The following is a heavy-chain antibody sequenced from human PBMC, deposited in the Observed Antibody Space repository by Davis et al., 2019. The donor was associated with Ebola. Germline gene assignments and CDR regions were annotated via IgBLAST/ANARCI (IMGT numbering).Heavy chain of an antibody. D-gene: IGHD6-13*01. J-gene: IGHJ4*02. CDR3: AKAAAAGTGVFDY. Sequence: PGGSLRLSCAASGFTFSSYWMHWVRQAPGKWLVWVSRINSDGSSTSYADSVKGRFTISRDNAKNSLYLQMNSLRAEDTALYYCAKAAAAGTGVFDYWGQGTLVTVSS. CDR2: INSDGSST. V-gene: IGHV3-74*01. CDR1: GFTFSSYW.